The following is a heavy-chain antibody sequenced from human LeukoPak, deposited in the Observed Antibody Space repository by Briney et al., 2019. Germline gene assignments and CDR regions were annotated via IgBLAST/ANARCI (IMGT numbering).Heavy chain of an antibody. J-gene: IGHJ4*02. CDR3: ARGWGSLYYFDY. CDR2: INPNNGFT. V-gene: IGHV1-2*02. D-gene: IGHD3-16*01. CDR1: GYTFTGYF. Sequence: ASVKVSCKASGYTFTGYFLHWVRQAPGQGLEWMGWINPNNGFTNYTQKFKGRVTMTRDTSISTAYMELNRLTSDDTAVSYCARGWGSLYYFDYWGQGTLVTVSS.